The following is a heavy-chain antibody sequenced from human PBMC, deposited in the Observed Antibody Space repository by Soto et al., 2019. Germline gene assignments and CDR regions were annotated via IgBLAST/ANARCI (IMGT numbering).Heavy chain of an antibody. J-gene: IGHJ4*02. Sequence: TLSLTCAFYGGSFNDHYWAWIRQPPGKGLEWIGEISHSGSPNYNPSLKSRVTISVDTSKNQFSLEMSSVTAADTAAYYCASGRGRYSSGGLEAWGQGTLVTV. CDR3: ASGRGRYSSGGLEA. V-gene: IGHV4-34*01. D-gene: IGHD5-18*01. CDR1: GGSFNDHY. CDR2: ISHSGSP.